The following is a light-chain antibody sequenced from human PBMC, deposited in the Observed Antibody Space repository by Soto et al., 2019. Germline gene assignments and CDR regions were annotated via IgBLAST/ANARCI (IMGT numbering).Light chain of an antibody. Sequence: DIQMTQSPSSLSASVGDRVTISCQASQNINNYLNWYQQKPGRAPKLLIYDASNLEAGVPSRFRGSGSGTDFTFTSSRLQPEDIATYYCQQYENRPTFGQGTRLEIK. J-gene: IGKJ5*01. CDR2: DAS. V-gene: IGKV1-33*01. CDR1: QNINNY. CDR3: QQYENRPT.